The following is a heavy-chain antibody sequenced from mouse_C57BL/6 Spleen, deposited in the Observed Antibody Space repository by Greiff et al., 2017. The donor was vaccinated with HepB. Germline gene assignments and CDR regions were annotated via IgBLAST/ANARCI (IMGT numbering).Heavy chain of an antibody. CDR3: ARDGDSSGSWFAY. J-gene: IGHJ3*01. D-gene: IGHD3-2*02. V-gene: IGHV5-4*01. CDR1: GFTFSSYA. Sequence: EVMLVESGGGLVKPGGSLKLSCAASGFTFSSYAMSWVRQTPEKRLEWVATISDGGSYTYYPDNVQGRFTISRDNAKNNLYLQMSHLKSEDTAMYYCARDGDSSGSWFAYWGQGTLVTVSA. CDR2: ISDGGSYT.